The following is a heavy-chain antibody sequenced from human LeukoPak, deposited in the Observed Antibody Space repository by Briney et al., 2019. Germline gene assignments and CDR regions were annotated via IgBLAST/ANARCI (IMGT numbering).Heavy chain of an antibody. J-gene: IGHJ5*02. V-gene: IGHV3-23*01. D-gene: IGHD3-22*01. CDR1: GFTFSSYA. CDR2: ISGSGGST. CDR3: AGHSSGYLYNWFDP. Sequence: GGSLRLSCAASGFTFSSYAMSWVRQAPGKGLEWVSAISGSGGSTYYADSVKGRFTISRDNSKNTLYLQMNSLRAEDTAVYYCAGHSSGYLYNWFDPWGQGTLVTVSS.